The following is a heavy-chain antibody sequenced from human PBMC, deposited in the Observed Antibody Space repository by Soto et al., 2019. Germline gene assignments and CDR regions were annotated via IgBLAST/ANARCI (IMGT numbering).Heavy chain of an antibody. CDR1: GYTFTGYY. D-gene: IGHD2-2*01. V-gene: IGHV1-2*02. Sequence: ASVKVSCKASGYTFTGYYMHWVRQAPGQGLEWMGWINPNSGGTNYAQKFQGRVTMTRDTSISTAYMELSRLRSDDTAVYYCASDGRGRQLPLYYYYGMDVWGQGTTVTVSS. CDR3: ASDGRGRQLPLYYYYGMDV. CDR2: INPNSGGT. J-gene: IGHJ6*02.